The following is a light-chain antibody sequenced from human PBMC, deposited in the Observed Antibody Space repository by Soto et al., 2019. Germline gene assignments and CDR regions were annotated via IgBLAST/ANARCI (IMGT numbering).Light chain of an antibody. J-gene: IGKJ4*01. Sequence: DIVMNHSPDSLAVSLGERATINGKSSQSVFFSSNNKNYLAWYQQKPGQPTKLLIYWASTRASGDPDRFSGSGSGTDFSLTISSLHAEDGAVYYCQQYYSSPPGLTFGGGTKVEIK. CDR2: WAS. CDR1: QSVFFSSNNKNY. CDR3: QQYYSSPPGLT. V-gene: IGKV4-1*01.